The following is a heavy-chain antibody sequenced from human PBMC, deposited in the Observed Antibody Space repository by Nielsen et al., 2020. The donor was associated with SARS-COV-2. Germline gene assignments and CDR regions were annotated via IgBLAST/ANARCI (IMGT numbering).Heavy chain of an antibody. CDR3: ARHLRWSPGHYSDY. D-gene: IGHD4-23*01. CDR2: IWYDGSNK. V-gene: IGHV3-33*01. Sequence: GGSLRLSCAASGFIFRQYGMHWVRQAPGKGLEWVAVIWYDGSNKYYADSVKGRFTISRDNAKNSLYLQMNSLRAEDTALYYCARHLRWSPGHYSDYWGQGTLVSVSS. CDR1: GFIFRQYG. J-gene: IGHJ4*02.